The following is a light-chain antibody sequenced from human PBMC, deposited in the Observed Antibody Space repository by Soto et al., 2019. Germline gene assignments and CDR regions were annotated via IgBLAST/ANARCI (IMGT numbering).Light chain of an antibody. V-gene: IGLV2-14*01. J-gene: IGLJ2*01. CDR2: EVS. CDR1: SSDIGAYNY. Sequence: QSALTQPASVSGSPGQSITISCTGTSSDIGAYNYVSWYQQRPGKAPKVMIYEVSDRPSGVSNRFSGSKSGNTASLTISGLLAEDEADYYCSSYTTSTVVVFGGGTKLTVL. CDR3: SSYTTSTVVV.